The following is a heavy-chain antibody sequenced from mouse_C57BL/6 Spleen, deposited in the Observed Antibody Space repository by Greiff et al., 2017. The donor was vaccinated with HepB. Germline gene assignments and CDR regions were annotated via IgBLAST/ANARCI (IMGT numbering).Heavy chain of an antibody. D-gene: IGHD3-2*02. Sequence: EVQLQQSGAELVRPGASVKLSCTASGFNIKDYYMHWVKQRPEQGLEWIGRIDPEDGDTEYAPKFQGKATMTADTSSNTAYLQLSSLTSEDTAVYYCTTNLAAQARAYWGQGTLVTVSA. J-gene: IGHJ3*01. CDR2: IDPEDGDT. CDR1: GFNIKDYY. CDR3: TTNLAAQARAY. V-gene: IGHV14-1*01.